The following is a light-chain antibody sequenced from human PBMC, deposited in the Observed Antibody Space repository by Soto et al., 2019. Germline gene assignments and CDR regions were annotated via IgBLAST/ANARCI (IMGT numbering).Light chain of an antibody. CDR3: QHYAGESRIT. CDR1: QSVSSR. CDR2: GAS. J-gene: IGKJ5*01. Sequence: EIVMTQSRCTLPSSPWDRATPSCSASQSVSSRLAWYQQKPGQAPRLLISGASSRATGIPDRFSGSGFGTDFTLTISRLEPEDFALYYCQHYAGESRITFGQGTRLEIK. V-gene: IGKV3-20*01.